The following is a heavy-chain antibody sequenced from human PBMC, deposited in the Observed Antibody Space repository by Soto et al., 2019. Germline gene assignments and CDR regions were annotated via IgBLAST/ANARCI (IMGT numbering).Heavy chain of an antibody. CDR1: GGTFSSYA. CDR2: IIPIFGTA. Sequence: QVQLVQSGAEVKKPGSSVKVSCKASGGTFSSYAISWVRQAPGQGLEWMGGIIPIFGTANYAQKFQGRVTITADESTSTAYMELSSLISEDTAVYYCAGGIRLDARYYYFGMDVWGKSTTVTVSS. CDR3: AGGIRLDARYYYFGMDV. V-gene: IGHV1-69*01. J-gene: IGHJ6*04. D-gene: IGHD3-16*01.